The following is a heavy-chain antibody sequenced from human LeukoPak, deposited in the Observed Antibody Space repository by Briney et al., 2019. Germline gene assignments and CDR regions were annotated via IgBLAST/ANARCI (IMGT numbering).Heavy chain of an antibody. D-gene: IGHD6-19*01. V-gene: IGHV3-7*01. J-gene: IGHJ6*02. CDR3: ARDLDSSGWYGYYYYYYGMDV. Sequence: GGSLRHSCAASGFTFSSYWMSWVRQAPGKGLEWVANIKQDGSEKYYVDSVKGRFTISRDNAKNSLYLQMNSLRAEDTAVYYCARDLDSSGWYGYYYYYYGMDVWGQGTTVTVSS. CDR1: GFTFSSYW. CDR2: IKQDGSEK.